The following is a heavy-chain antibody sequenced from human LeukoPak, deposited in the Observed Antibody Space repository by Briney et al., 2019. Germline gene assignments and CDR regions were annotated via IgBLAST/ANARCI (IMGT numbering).Heavy chain of an antibody. J-gene: IGHJ3*02. V-gene: IGHV4-38-2*02. CDR2: IYHSGST. Sequence: PSETLSLTCTVSGYSISSGYYWDWIRQPPGKGLEWIASIYHSGSTYYNPSLKSRVTISVDTSKNQFSLKLSSVTAADTAVYYCARRGALSDAFDIWGQGTMVTVSS. CDR3: ARRGALSDAFDI. CDR1: GYSISSGYY. D-gene: IGHD3-10*01.